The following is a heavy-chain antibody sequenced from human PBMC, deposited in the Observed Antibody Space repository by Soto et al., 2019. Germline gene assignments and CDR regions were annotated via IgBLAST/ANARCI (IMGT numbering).Heavy chain of an antibody. D-gene: IGHD3-3*01. CDR1: GYTFTGYY. J-gene: IGHJ4*02. Sequence: QVQLVQSGAEVKKPGASVKVSCKASGYTFTGYYIHWVRQAPGQGLEWMGWINPNSGGTTYAQKFQGRVTMTRDTSTSTAYIELSRLRSDDTAVYYCVRWAHSDFLRSPDYWGQGTLVTVSS. V-gene: IGHV1-2*02. CDR2: INPNSGGT. CDR3: VRWAHSDFLRSPDY.